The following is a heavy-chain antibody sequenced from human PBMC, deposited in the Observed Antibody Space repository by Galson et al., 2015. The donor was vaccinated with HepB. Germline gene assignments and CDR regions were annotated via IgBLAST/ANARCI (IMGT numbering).Heavy chain of an antibody. CDR2: ISYDGSNK. CDR3: AKDIKRKAVAGTSLDY. J-gene: IGHJ4*02. Sequence: SLRLSCAASGFTFSSYGMHWVRQAPGKGLEWVAVISYDGSNKYYADSVKGRFTISRDNSKNTLYLQMNSLRAEDTAVYYCAKDIKRKAVAGTSLDYWGQGTLVTVSS. CDR1: GFTFSSYG. V-gene: IGHV3-30*18. D-gene: IGHD6-19*01.